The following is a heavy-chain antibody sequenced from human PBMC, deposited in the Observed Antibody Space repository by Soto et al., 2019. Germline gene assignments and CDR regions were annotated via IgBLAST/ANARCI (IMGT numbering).Heavy chain of an antibody. Sequence: SLRLSCAATGFTFSSYGMHWVRQAPGKGLEWVAVIWYDGSNKYYADSVKGRFTISRDNSKNTLYLQMNSLRAEDTAVYYCARDQWSSSSVFDYWGQGTLVTVSS. CDR3: ARDQWSSSSVFDY. V-gene: IGHV3-33*01. D-gene: IGHD6-6*01. CDR2: IWYDGSNK. CDR1: GFTFSSYG. J-gene: IGHJ4*02.